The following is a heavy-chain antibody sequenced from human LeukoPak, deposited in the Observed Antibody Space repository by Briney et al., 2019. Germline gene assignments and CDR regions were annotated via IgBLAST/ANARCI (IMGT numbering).Heavy chain of an antibody. CDR3: AKGRSVSCYGAMDV. V-gene: IGHV3-23*01. D-gene: IGHD2-2*01. CDR1: GFTFSSSA. Sequence: QPGGSLRLSCAASGFTFSSSAMSWVRQAPGKGLEWVSSICGSGDTTYYADSVKGRFTVSRDNSNNMLYLQMNSLRADDTAVYFCAKGRSVSCYGAMDVWGQGTTVIVSS. CDR2: ICGSGDTT. J-gene: IGHJ6*02.